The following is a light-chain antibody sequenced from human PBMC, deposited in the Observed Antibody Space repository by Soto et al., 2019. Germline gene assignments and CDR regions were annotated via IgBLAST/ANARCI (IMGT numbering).Light chain of an antibody. J-gene: IGKJ2*01. CDR1: QSVSSSY. CDR3: QQYGSSPMYT. CDR2: GAS. Sequence: EIVLTQSPRTLSLSPGERATLSCRASQSVSSSYLAWYQQKPGQAPRHLIYGASSRATGIPDRFSGSGSGTDFTLTISRLEPEDFAVYYCQQYGSSPMYTFGQGTKLEIK. V-gene: IGKV3-20*01.